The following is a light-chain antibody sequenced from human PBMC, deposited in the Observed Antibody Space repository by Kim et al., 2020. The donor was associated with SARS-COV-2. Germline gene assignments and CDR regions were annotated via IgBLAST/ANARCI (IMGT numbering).Light chain of an antibody. J-gene: IGLJ2*01. V-gene: IGLV3-19*01. CDR3: NSRDSNDNVV. Sequence: VALGQTGRITCQANSLRSYYATWYQQKPGQAPILVIYGKNNRPSGIPDRFSGSSSGNTASLTITGTQAGDEADYYCNSRDSNDNVVFGGGTQLTVL. CDR2: GKN. CDR1: SLRSYY.